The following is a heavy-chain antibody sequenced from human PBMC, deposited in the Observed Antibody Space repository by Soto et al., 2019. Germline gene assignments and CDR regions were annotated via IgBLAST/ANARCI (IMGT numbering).Heavy chain of an antibody. Sequence: QVQLVQSGAEVKKPGASVKVACKTSGYTFTNYFVHWVRQAPGQGLEWRGAINPGSRITNYALKFQGRVTMPRDTSTISVYLELSSLRSEDTAVYSCARDPNYYDCWAGSSYYHGMDVWGQGTTVTVSS. J-gene: IGHJ6*02. CDR3: ARDPNYYDCWAGSSYYHGMDV. D-gene: IGHD3-3*01. CDR1: GYTFTNYF. V-gene: IGHV1-46*01. CDR2: INPGSRIT.